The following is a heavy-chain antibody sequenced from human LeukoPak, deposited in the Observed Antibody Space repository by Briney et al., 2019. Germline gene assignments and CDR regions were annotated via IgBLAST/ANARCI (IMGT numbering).Heavy chain of an antibody. J-gene: IGHJ4*02. CDR2: INPNSGGT. D-gene: IGHD3-3*01. Sequence: ASVKVSCKASGYTFTGYYMHWVRQAPGQGLEWMGWINPNSGGTKYAQKFQGWVTMTRDTSISTAYMELSRLRSDDTAVYYCAREHDFLIDYSFDYWGQGTQVTVSS. CDR3: AREHDFLIDYSFDY. CDR1: GYTFTGYY. V-gene: IGHV1-2*04.